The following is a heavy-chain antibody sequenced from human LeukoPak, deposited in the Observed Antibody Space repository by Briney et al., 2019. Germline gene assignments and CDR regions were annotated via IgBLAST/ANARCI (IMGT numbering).Heavy chain of an antibody. CDR3: AKWGCTGGSCYPFAY. V-gene: IGHV3-23*01. CDR2: INGSGGST. Sequence: GGSLRLSCAASGFTFSIYAMSWVRQAPGKGLEWVSAINGSGGSTYYADSVKGRFTISRDNSKNTLYLQVNSLRAEDTAVYYCAKWGCTGGSCYPFAYWGQGTLVTVSS. CDR1: GFTFSIYA. J-gene: IGHJ4*02. D-gene: IGHD2-15*01.